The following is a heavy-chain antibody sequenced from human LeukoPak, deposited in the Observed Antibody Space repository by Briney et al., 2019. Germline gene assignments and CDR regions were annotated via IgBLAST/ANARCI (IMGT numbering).Heavy chain of an antibody. CDR1: GFTFSIDA. CDR2: ISVSGGSA. J-gene: IGHJ4*02. D-gene: IGHD3-16*01. Sequence: GGSLRLSCAASGFTFSIDAMSWVRQAPGKGLEWVSAISVSGGSAFYADSVKGRFTVSRENSENTLYLQMNSLRAEDTAVYFCAKVPYDTLPYYFDYWGQGTLVTVSS. CDR3: AKVPYDTLPYYFDY. V-gene: IGHV3-23*01.